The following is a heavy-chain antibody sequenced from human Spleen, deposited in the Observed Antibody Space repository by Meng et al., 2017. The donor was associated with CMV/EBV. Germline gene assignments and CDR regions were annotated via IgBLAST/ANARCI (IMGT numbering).Heavy chain of an antibody. D-gene: IGHD4-23*01. V-gene: IGHV3-74*01. Sequence: LSLTCAASGFTFSSYWMHWVRQAPGKGLVWVSRINSDGSNTNYADSVRGRFTVSRDNAKNTMYIQMSSLRAEDTAVYYCARGNFPLDYWGQGTLVTVSS. CDR2: INSDGSNT. J-gene: IGHJ4*02. CDR1: GFTFSSYW. CDR3: ARGNFPLDY.